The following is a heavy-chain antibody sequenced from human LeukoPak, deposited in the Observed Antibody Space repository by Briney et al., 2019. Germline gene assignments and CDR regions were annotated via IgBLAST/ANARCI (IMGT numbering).Heavy chain of an antibody. J-gene: IGHJ6*02. D-gene: IGHD3-22*01. CDR2: TYYRSRWYN. CDR3: ARAADSRGSGMGV. Sequence: SQTLSLTCAISGDXVSSNRAAWNWIRQSPSRGLEWLGRTYYRSRWYNDYVESVKSRITINPDTSKNQFSLQLNSVTPEDTAVYYCARAADSRGSGMGVWGQGTTVTVSS. V-gene: IGHV6-1*01. CDR1: GDXVSSNRAA.